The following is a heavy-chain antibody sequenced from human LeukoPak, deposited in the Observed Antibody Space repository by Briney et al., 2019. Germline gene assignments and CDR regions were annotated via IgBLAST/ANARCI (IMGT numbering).Heavy chain of an antibody. Sequence: GRSLRLSCAASGFTFSSYAMSWVRQAPGKGLEWVSAISGSGGSTYYADSVKGRFTISRDNSKNTLYLQMNSLRAEDTAVYYCAKPGAIDYYDSSGYYSHDAFDIWGQGTMVTVSS. D-gene: IGHD3-22*01. J-gene: IGHJ3*02. CDR2: ISGSGGST. V-gene: IGHV3-23*01. CDR3: AKPGAIDYYDSSGYYSHDAFDI. CDR1: GFTFSSYA.